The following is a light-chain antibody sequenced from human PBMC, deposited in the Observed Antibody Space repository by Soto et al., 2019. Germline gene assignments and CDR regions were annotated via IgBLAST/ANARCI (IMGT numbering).Light chain of an antibody. V-gene: IGKV3-15*01. CDR1: QSVDGK. Sequence: EIVMTQSPVTLSVSPGERATLSCRASQSVDGKLAWYQQKPGQAPRPLIYGASTRATGIPARFSCSGSGTEVTLTISSLQSEDFAVYYCQQYAYRPPLTFGGGTKVEIK. CDR3: QQYAYRPPLT. J-gene: IGKJ4*01. CDR2: GAS.